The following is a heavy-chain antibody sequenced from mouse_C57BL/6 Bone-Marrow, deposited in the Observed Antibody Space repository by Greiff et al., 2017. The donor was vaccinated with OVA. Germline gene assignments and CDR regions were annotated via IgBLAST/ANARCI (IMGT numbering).Heavy chain of an antibody. J-gene: IGHJ2*01. CDR2: ISNGGGST. CDR1: GFTFSDYY. CDR3: ARRDSSGRFDY. Sequence: EVMLVESGGGLVQPGGSLKLSCAASGFTFSDYYMYWVRQTPEKRLEWVAYISNGGGSTYYPDTVKGRFTISRDNAKNTLYLQMSRLKSEDTAMYYCARRDSSGRFDYWGQGTTLTVSS. D-gene: IGHD3-2*02. V-gene: IGHV5-12*01.